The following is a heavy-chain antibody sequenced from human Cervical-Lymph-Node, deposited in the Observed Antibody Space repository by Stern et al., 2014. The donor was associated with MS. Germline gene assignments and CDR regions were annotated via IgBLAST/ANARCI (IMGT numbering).Heavy chain of an antibody. J-gene: IGHJ4*02. CDR3: ASGTGSKRPTGNY. D-gene: IGHD3/OR15-3a*01. Sequence: VQLVESGAEVKKPGASVKVSCKAFGYTFTSHYMHWVRQAPGQGLEWVGLINASGGSANYAQKVRGRVTMTTDTATSTVYMELSSLRSEDTAVYYCASGTGSKRPTGNYWGQGTLVTVSS. CDR2: INASGGSA. CDR1: GYTFTSHY. V-gene: IGHV1-46*04.